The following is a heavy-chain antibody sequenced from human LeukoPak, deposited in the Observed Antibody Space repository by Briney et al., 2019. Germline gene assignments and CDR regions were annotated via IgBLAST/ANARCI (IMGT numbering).Heavy chain of an antibody. CDR3: ATHGGAYCSGGSCAFDI. CDR1: GGSINTYY. D-gene: IGHD2-15*01. V-gene: IGHV4-59*01. J-gene: IGHJ3*02. CDR2: NHYSGST. Sequence: SETLSLTCTVSGGSINTYYWSWIRQPPGKGREWIGYNHYSGSTNYNPSLKSRVTISVDTSNNQFSLRLSSVTAADTAVYYCATHGGAYCSGGSCAFDIWGQGTMVTVSS.